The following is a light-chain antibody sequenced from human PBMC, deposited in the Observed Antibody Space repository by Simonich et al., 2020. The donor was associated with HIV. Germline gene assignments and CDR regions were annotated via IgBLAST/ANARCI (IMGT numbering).Light chain of an antibody. V-gene: IGKV3-11*01. Sequence: EIVLTQSPATLSLSPGERATLSCRASQSVSSYLAWYQQKPSQAPRLLIYDASNRATGIPARFSGSGSGTDFTLTISSMQSEDFAVYYCQQYDNLPTFGGGTKVEIK. J-gene: IGKJ4*01. CDR1: QSVSSY. CDR3: QQYDNLPT. CDR2: DAS.